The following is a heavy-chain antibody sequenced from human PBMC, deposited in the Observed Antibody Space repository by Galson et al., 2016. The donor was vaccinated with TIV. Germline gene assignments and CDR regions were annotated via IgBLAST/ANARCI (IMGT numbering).Heavy chain of an antibody. Sequence: SVKVSCKASGGIFSNFVISWVRQAPGQGLEWMGRFTPVFGITNYAQKFQDRVSITADKSTGTVYMELSSRTSQDTAIYYCARDKEYAKYYFDLWGQGTPVTVSS. CDR3: ARDKEYAKYYFDL. J-gene: IGHJ4*02. D-gene: IGHD2/OR15-2a*01. CDR1: GGIFSNFV. CDR2: FTPVFGIT. V-gene: IGHV1-69*04.